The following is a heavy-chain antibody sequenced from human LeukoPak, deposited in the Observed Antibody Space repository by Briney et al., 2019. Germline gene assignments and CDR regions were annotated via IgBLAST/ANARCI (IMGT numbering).Heavy chain of an antibody. CDR2: ISGSGGST. V-gene: IGHV3-23*01. CDR1: GFTFSSYA. D-gene: IGHD6-6*01. Sequence: GGSLRLSCAASGFTFSSYAMSWVRQAPGKGLEWVSAISGSGGSTYHADSVKGRFTISRDNSKNTLYLQMNSLRAEDTAVYYCAGVIAARPLYYFDYWGQGTLVTVSS. CDR3: AGVIAARPLYYFDY. J-gene: IGHJ4*02.